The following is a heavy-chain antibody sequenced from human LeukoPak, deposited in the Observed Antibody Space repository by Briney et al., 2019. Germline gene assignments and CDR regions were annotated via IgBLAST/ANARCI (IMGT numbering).Heavy chain of an antibody. CDR1: GFTFSSYA. CDR2: ISYDGSNK. J-gene: IGHJ4*02. CDR3: ARDGIEYTAMASFDY. Sequence: GRSLRLSCAASGFTFSSYAMHWVRQAPGKGLEWVAVISYDGSNKYYADSVKGRFTISRDNSKNTLYLQMNSLRAEDTAVYYCARDGIEYTAMASFDYWGRGTLVTVSS. D-gene: IGHD5-18*01. V-gene: IGHV3-30-3*01.